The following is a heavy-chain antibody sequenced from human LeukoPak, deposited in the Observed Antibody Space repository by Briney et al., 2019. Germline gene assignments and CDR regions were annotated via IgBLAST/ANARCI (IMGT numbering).Heavy chain of an antibody. V-gene: IGHV4-39*07. D-gene: IGHD1-26*01. CDR2: IYYSGGT. Sequence: PSETLSLTCSVSGGSISSNSYYWGWIRQPPGKGLEWIGNIYYSGGTYYKPSLKSRISISVDTSKNQLSLKLRSVTAADTAVYYCARRSGSYYSRFDYWGQGTLVTVSS. J-gene: IGHJ4*02. CDR3: ARRSGSYYSRFDY. CDR1: GGSISSNSYY.